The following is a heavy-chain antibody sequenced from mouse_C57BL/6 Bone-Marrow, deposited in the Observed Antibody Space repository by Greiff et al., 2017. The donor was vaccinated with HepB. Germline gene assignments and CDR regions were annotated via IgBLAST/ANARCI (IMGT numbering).Heavy chain of an antibody. V-gene: IGHV6-6*01. CDR3: TRGMVTTYYFDY. J-gene: IGHJ2*01. D-gene: IGHD2-2*01. CDR2: IRNKANNHAT. Sequence: EVKLMESGGGLVQPGGSMKLSCAASGFTFSDAWMDWVRQSPEKGLEWVAEIRNKANNHATYYAESVKGRFTISRDDSKSSVYLQMNSLRAEDTGIYYCTRGMVTTYYFDYWGQGTTLTVSS. CDR1: GFTFSDAW.